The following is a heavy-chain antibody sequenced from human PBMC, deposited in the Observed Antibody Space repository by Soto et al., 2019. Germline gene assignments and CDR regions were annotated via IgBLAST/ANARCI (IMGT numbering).Heavy chain of an antibody. CDR3: ARDGPEKPDVYCSGGSRYRLYYGMDV. CDR1: GFTFSSYE. CDR2: ISSSGSTI. D-gene: IGHD2-15*01. V-gene: IGHV3-48*03. Sequence: GGSLRLSCAASGFTFSSYEMNWVRQAPGKXLEWVSYISSSGSTIYYADSVKGRFTISRDNAKNSLYLQMNSLRAEDTAVYYCARDGPEKPDVYCSGGSRYRLYYGMDVWGQGTTVTVSS. J-gene: IGHJ6*02.